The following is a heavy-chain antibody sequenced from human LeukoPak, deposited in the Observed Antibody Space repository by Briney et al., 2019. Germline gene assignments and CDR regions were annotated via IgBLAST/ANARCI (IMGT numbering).Heavy chain of an antibody. CDR1: EFIVSINY. D-gene: IGHD3-22*01. CDR3: ASPYYYDRSSYYHFFDH. V-gene: IGHV3-66*01. CDR2: IYSRGDT. J-gene: IGHJ4*02. Sequence: GGSLRLSCAASEFIVSINYMTWVRQAPGKGLEWVSLIYSRGDTKYADSVKGRFTISRDNSKNTLYLQMSSLRTEDTAVYYCASPYYYDRSSYYHFFDHWGQGTLVTVSS.